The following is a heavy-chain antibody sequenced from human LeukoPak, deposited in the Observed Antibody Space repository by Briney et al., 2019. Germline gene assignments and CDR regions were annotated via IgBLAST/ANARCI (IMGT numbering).Heavy chain of an antibody. Sequence: GESLKISCKASGYSFINYWIGWVRQMPGKGLEWMGIIYPGDSDTRYSPSFQGQVTISADKSISTAYLQWSSLKASDTAMYYCARLTDIVVVVARAFAFDIWGQGTMVTVSS. D-gene: IGHD2-15*01. CDR2: IYPGDSDT. V-gene: IGHV5-51*01. J-gene: IGHJ3*02. CDR1: GYSFINYW. CDR3: ARLTDIVVVVARAFAFDI.